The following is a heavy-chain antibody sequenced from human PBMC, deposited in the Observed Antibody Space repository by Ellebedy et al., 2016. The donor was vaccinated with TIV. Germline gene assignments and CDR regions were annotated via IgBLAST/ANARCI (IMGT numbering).Heavy chain of an antibody. CDR2: INHSGST. CDR3: ARYGWYSSSWYVTLPFDY. J-gene: IGHJ4*02. D-gene: IGHD6-13*01. V-gene: IGHV4-39*07. Sequence: SETLSLTCTVSGRSISSSNYYWSWIRQHPGKGLEWIGEINHSGSTNYNPSLKSRVTISVDTSKNQFSLKRSSVTAADTAGYYCARYGWYSSSWYVTLPFDYWGQGTLVTVSS. CDR1: GRSISSSNYY.